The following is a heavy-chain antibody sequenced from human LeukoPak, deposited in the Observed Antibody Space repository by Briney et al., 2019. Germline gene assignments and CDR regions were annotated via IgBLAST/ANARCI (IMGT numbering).Heavy chain of an antibody. CDR2: IYYSGST. Sequence: SETLSLTCTVSGGSISSYYWSWIRQPPGKGLEWIGYIYYSGSTNYNPSLKSRVTISVDTSKSQFSLKLSSVTAADTAVYYCARDPGVRYSSAWYFDLWGRGTLVTVSS. V-gene: IGHV4-59*01. J-gene: IGHJ2*01. CDR3: ARDPGVRYSSAWYFDL. CDR1: GGSISSYY. D-gene: IGHD6-19*01.